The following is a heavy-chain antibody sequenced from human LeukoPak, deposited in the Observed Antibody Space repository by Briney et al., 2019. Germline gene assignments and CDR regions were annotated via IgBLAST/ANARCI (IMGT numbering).Heavy chain of an antibody. D-gene: IGHD3-10*01. CDR1: GVTFSNYA. V-gene: IGHV3-30*01. Sequence: GGSLRLSCAASGVTFSNYAIHWVRQAPGKGLEWVAVISNVETNTYYADSVKGRFTISRDNSKNTLYLQLNSLRAEDTSVYYCARDSTYYYASGSSGPHYFDSWGQGTLVTVSS. J-gene: IGHJ4*02. CDR2: ISNVETNT. CDR3: ARDSTYYYASGSSGPHYFDS.